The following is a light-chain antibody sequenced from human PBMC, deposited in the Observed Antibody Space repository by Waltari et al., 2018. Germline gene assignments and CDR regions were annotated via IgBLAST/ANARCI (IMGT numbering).Light chain of an antibody. Sequence: QSALTQPASVSAPPGQSITISCTGTNNDVGRYEYVSWYQQRPGEAPKLILHSVNDRPSGISNRSSGSKSANTASLTIAALQTEDEADCYCSSYATGDSFVFGSGTRVTVL. V-gene: IGLV2-14*03. CDR3: SSYATGDSFV. CDR2: SVN. CDR1: NNDVGRYEY. J-gene: IGLJ1*01.